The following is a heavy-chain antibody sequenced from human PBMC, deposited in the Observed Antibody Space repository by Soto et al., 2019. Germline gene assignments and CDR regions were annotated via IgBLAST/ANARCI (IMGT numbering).Heavy chain of an antibody. CDR2: IVVGSGNT. Sequence: SVKVSCKASGFTFTSSAVQWVRQARGQRLEWIGWIVVGSGNTNYAQKFQERVTITRDMSTSTAYMELSSLRSEDTAVYYCASGIRNCSSTSCYLTGTNWFDPWGQGTLVTVSS. J-gene: IGHJ5*02. CDR3: ASGIRNCSSTSCYLTGTNWFDP. D-gene: IGHD2-2*01. CDR1: GFTFTSSA. V-gene: IGHV1-58*01.